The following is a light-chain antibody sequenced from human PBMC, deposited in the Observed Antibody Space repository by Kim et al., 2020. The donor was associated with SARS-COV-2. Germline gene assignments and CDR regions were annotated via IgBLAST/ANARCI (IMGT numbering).Light chain of an antibody. J-gene: IGLJ3*02. CDR1: SSDIGSYNR. V-gene: IGLV2-18*02. CDR3: SSYTSSTTWV. Sequence: GESRTSSCTGTSSDIGSYNRVSRYLQPPGRAPTLMLYVVYIRPSGFPDRFSGSKSGNTASLTISGLPAEDEADYYCSSYTSSTTWVFGGGTKLTVL. CDR2: VVY.